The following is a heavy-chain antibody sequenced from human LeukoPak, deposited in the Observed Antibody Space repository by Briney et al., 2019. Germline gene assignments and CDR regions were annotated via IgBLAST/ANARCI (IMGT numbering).Heavy chain of an antibody. J-gene: IGHJ6*03. D-gene: IGHD3-10*01. CDR3: ASYYYGSGSYYKPNYYYYYYMDV. V-gene: IGHV1-69*06. CDR2: IIPIFGTA. Sequence: SVKVSCKASGGTFSSYAISWVRQAPGQGLEWMGGIIPIFGTANYAQKFQGRVMITADKSTSTAYMELSSLRSEDTAVYYYASYYYGSGSYYKPNYYYYYYMDVWGKGTTVTISS. CDR1: GGTFSSYA.